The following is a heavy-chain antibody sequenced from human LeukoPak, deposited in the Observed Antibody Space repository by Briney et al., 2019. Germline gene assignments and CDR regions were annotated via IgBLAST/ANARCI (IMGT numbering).Heavy chain of an antibody. D-gene: IGHD6-13*01. Sequence: PSETLSLTCTVSGGSISSYYWSWIRQPPGKGLEWIGRIYTSGSTNYNPSLKSRVTMSVDTPKNQFSLKLSSVTAADTAVYYCTRSSTWYGNFDYWGQGILVTVSS. J-gene: IGHJ4*02. CDR1: GGSISSYY. CDR2: IYTSGST. V-gene: IGHV4-4*07. CDR3: TRSSTWYGNFDY.